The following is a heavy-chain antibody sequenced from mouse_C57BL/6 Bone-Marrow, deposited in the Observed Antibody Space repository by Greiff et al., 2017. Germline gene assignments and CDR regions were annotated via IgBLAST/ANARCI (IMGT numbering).Heavy chain of an antibody. CDR1: GYTFTSYG. D-gene: IGHD2-5*01. CDR3: ASSYYSNYPWFAY. V-gene: IGHV1-81*01. J-gene: IGHJ3*01. CDR2: IYPRSGNT. Sequence: QVQLQQSGAELARPGASVKLSCKASGYTFTSYGISWVKQRTGQGLEWIGEIYPRSGNTYYNEKFKGKATLTADKSSSTAYMELRSLTSEDSAFYCCASSYYSNYPWFAYWGQGTLVTVSA.